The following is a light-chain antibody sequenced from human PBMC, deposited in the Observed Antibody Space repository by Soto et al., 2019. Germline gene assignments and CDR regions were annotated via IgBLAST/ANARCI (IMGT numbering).Light chain of an antibody. Sequence: QSALTQPASVSGSPGQSITISCTGTSSDVGRSYNLVSWYQQHPGKVPKLMIYEDTKRPSGISNRFSGSKSGNTASLTVSGLQAEDEADYYCCSYAGSITFVVFGGGTKVTVL. V-gene: IGLV2-23*02. CDR3: CSYAGSITFVV. J-gene: IGLJ2*01. CDR2: EDT. CDR1: SSDVGRSYNL.